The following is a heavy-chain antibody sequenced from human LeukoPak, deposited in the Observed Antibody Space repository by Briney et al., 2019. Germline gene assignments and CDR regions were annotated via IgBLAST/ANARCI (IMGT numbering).Heavy chain of an antibody. CDR1: GCNLGDYA. Sequence: AGGSLRLSCTASGCNLGDYAMSWVRQAPGEGLEWVGFIRSKSYSGTTEYAASVKGRFTVSRDDSKSVAYLQMNSLTTEDTGVYYCTRVFRLSGGRYYFDYWGQGTLVTVSS. V-gene: IGHV3-49*04. CDR2: IRSKSYSGTT. D-gene: IGHD3-10*01. J-gene: IGHJ4*02. CDR3: TRVFRLSGGRYYFDY.